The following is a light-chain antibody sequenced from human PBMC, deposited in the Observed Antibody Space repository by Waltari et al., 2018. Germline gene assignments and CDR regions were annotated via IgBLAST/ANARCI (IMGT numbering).Light chain of an antibody. Sequence: DIQLTQSPSFLSASVGTRVPITCRASQGISSFLTWFQQKPGKAPKLLIYAASTLQSGVPSRFSGSGSGTEFTLTISSLQPEDFATYYCHQVNTYPLTFGGGTKVEIK. V-gene: IGKV1-9*01. CDR1: QGISSF. CDR3: HQVNTYPLT. J-gene: IGKJ4*01. CDR2: AAS.